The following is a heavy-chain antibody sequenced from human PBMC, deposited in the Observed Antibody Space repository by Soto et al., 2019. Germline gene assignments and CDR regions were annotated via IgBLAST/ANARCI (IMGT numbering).Heavy chain of an antibody. CDR2: ISYDGSNK. V-gene: IGHV3-30-3*01. J-gene: IGHJ6*02. CDR1: GFTFSSYA. CDR3: ARMASSYCSGGSCYPTYGMDV. D-gene: IGHD2-15*01. Sequence: QVQLVESGGGVVQPGRSLRLSCAASGFTFSSYAMHWVRQAPGRGLEWVAVISYDGSNKYYADSVKGRFTISRDNSKNTLYLQMNSLRAEDTAVYYRARMASSYCSGGSCYPTYGMDVWGQGTTVTASS.